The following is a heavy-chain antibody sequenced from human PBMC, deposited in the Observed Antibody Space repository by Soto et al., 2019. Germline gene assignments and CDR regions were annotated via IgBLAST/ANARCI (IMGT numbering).Heavy chain of an antibody. J-gene: IGHJ6*02. CDR3: ARDVSRIAVGMDV. CDR2: IYSGGST. Sequence: GGSLRVSCAASGFTVSSNDMSWVRQAPGKGLEWVSVIYSGGSTYYADSVKGRFTISRDNSKNTLYLQMNSLRAEDTAVYYCARDVSRIAVGMDVWGQGTTVTV. CDR1: GFTVSSND. D-gene: IGHD6-19*01. V-gene: IGHV3-66*01.